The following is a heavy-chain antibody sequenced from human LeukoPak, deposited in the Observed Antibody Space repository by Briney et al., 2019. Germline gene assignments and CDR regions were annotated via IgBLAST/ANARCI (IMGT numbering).Heavy chain of an antibody. CDR1: GFTFSSYW. D-gene: IGHD3-22*01. J-gene: IGHJ5*01. Sequence: GGSLRLSCAASGFTFSSYWMHWVRQAPGKGLVWVSRINSDGSSTSYADSVKGRFTISRDNAKNTLYLQMNSLRAEDTAVYYCARSEWVGITTSWFDSWGQGTLVTVSS. CDR3: ARSEWVGITTSWFDS. CDR2: INSDGSST. V-gene: IGHV3-74*01.